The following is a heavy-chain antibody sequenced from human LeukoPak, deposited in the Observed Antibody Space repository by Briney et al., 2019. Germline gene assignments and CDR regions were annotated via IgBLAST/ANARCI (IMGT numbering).Heavy chain of an antibody. CDR2: VSGSASNT. V-gene: IGHV3-23*01. J-gene: IGHJ4*02. D-gene: IGHD4-17*01. CDR1: GFTFSNYA. CDR3: AKGFQTYGELSFDV. Sequence: PGGSLRLSCAASGFTFSNYAMSWVRQAPGKGLEWVSTVSGSASNTYYADSVKGRFTISRDNPKTTLYLQMDSLRADDTAVYYCAKGFQTYGELSFDVWGQGTLVAVSS.